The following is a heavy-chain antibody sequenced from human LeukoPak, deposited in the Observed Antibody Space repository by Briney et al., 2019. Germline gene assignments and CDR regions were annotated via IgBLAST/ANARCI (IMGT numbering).Heavy chain of an antibody. Sequence: YPSETLSLTCTVSGGSISSSSYYWGWIRQPPGKGLEWIGSIYYSGSTYYNPSLKSRVTISVDTSKNQFSLKLSSVTAADTAVYYCARAPYDYVWGSYRYKRSGAPDYWGQGTLVTVSS. D-gene: IGHD3-16*02. J-gene: IGHJ4*02. CDR1: GGSISSSSYY. CDR2: IYYSGST. CDR3: ARAPYDYVWGSYRYKRSGAPDY. V-gene: IGHV4-39*07.